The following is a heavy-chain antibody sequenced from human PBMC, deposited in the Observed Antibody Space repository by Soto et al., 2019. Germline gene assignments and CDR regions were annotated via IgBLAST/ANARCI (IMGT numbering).Heavy chain of an antibody. V-gene: IGHV4-59*01. J-gene: IGHJ3*02. D-gene: IGHD3-16*01. CDR1: GGSISSYY. CDR3: ARGGEGVMGAFDI. Sequence: SETLSLTCTVSGGSISSYYWSWIRQPPGKGLEWIGYIYYSGSTNYNPSLKSRVTISVDTSKNQFSLKLSSVTAADTAVYYCARGGEGVMGAFDIWGQGTMVTVSS. CDR2: IYYSGST.